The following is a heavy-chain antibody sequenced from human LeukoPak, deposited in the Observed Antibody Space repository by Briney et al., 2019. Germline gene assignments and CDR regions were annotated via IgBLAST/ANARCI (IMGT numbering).Heavy chain of an antibody. J-gene: IGHJ4*02. CDR1: GFTFSSYW. CDR3: ARDLLYYYDSSAYDY. V-gene: IGHV3-7*01. Sequence: GGSLRLSCAASGFTFSSYWMSWVRQAPGKGLEWVANIKQDGSEKYYVDSVKGRLTISRDNAKNSLYLQMNSLRAEDTAVYYCARDLLYYYDSSAYDYWGQGTLVVVSS. D-gene: IGHD3-22*01. CDR2: IKQDGSEK.